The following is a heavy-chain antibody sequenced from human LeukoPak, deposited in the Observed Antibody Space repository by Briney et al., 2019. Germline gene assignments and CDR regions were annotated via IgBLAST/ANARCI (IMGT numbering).Heavy chain of an antibody. Sequence: GGSLRLSCAASGFTFDDYGMSWVRQAPGKGLEWVSGINWNGGSTGYADSVKGRFTISRDNAKNSLYLQMNSLRAEDTALYYCAKAGYCSSTSCFTYYYYYMDVWGKGTTVTVSS. V-gene: IGHV3-20*04. CDR2: INWNGGST. CDR1: GFTFDDYG. D-gene: IGHD2-2*01. CDR3: AKAGYCSSTSCFTYYYYYMDV. J-gene: IGHJ6*03.